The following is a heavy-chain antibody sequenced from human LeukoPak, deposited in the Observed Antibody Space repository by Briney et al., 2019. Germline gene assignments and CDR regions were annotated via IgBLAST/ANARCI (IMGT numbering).Heavy chain of an antibody. V-gene: IGHV1-18*01. J-gene: IGHJ3*02. CDR3: ARGHTLRYYYDSSGYYTDDAFDI. Sequence: ASVKVSFKASGYTFTSYGISWVRQAPGQGLEWMGWISAYNGNTNYAQKLQGRVTMTTDTSTSTAYMELRSLRSDDTAVYYCARGHTLRYYYDSSGYYTDDAFDIWGQGTMVTVSS. D-gene: IGHD3-22*01. CDR2: ISAYNGNT. CDR1: GYTFTSYG.